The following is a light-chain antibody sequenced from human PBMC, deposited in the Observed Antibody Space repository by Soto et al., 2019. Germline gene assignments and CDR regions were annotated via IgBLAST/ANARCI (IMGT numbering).Light chain of an antibody. CDR3: QQYGDSPIT. CDR1: QSVGSNH. J-gene: IGKJ5*01. Sequence: EIVLTQSPGTLSLSPGQRATLSCRASQSVGSNHLAWYHQKPGQAPRLLIYDASSRATGIPDRFSGSGSGTYFTLTISRLESEDFAGYFCQQYGDSPITFGQGTRLEMK. CDR2: DAS. V-gene: IGKV3-20*01.